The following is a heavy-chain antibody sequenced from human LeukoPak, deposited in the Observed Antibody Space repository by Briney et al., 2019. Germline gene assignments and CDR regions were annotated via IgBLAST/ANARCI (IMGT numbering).Heavy chain of an antibody. CDR1: GFTFSSYA. J-gene: IGHJ4*02. CDR3: ARGPPYYYDNSGYPFDH. CDR2: ISYDGSNK. V-gene: IGHV3-30*01. D-gene: IGHD3-22*01. Sequence: GGSLRLSCAASGFTFSSYAIDWVRQAPGKGLEWVAVISYDGSNKYYADAVKGRFTISRDNSNNTLYLQRNSRRAEDMSVYYGARGPPYYYDNSGYPFDHWGQGTLVTVSS.